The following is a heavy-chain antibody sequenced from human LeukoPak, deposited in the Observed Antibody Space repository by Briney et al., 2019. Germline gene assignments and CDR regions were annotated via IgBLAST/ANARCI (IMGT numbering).Heavy chain of an antibody. D-gene: IGHD5-18*01. CDR3: AKDRYSYGYLGMVVDY. CDR1: GFTFSSYG. CDR2: ISYDGSNK. J-gene: IGHJ4*02. V-gene: IGHV3-30*18. Sequence: GGSLRLSCAASGFTFSSYGMHRVRQAPGKGLEWVAVISYDGSNKYYADSVKGRFTISRDNSKNTLYLQMNSLRAEDTAVYYCAKDRYSYGYLGMVVDYWGQGTLVTVSS.